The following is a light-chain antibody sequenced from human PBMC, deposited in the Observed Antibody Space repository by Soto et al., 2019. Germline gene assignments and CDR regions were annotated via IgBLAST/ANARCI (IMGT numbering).Light chain of an antibody. CDR1: QSVSSSY. Sequence: EIVLTQSPGTLSLSPGERATLSCRASQSVSSSYLAWYQQKPGQAPRLLIYDTSSRASGIPDRFSGSGSGTDFTLTISRLETEDFALYYCQQYNNWPRAFGQGTKVDIK. J-gene: IGKJ1*01. V-gene: IGKV3-20*01. CDR2: DTS. CDR3: QQYNNWPRA.